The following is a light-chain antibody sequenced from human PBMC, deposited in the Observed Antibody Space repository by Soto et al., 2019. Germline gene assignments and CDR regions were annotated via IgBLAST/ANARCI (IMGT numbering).Light chain of an antibody. V-gene: IGKV1-17*01. CDR3: LQYFGYPRT. CDR1: QGIAKD. Sequence: DIPMTQSPYSLSASVGDRVTITCRASQGIAKDFSWYQQKPGKAPKRLISTASSLESGVPSRFSGSGSGTEFTLTISSLQPEDFATYYCLQYFGYPRTFGQGTKVEI. J-gene: IGKJ1*01. CDR2: TAS.